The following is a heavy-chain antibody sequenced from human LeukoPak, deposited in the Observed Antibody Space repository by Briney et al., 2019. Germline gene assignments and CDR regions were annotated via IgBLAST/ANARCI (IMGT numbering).Heavy chain of an antibody. J-gene: IGHJ4*02. CDR2: INPSGGST. D-gene: IGHD6-19*01. CDR3: ARDLVLAGRLSHPLGY. V-gene: IGHV1-46*01. CDR1: GYTFTSYY. Sequence: GASVKVSFKASGYTFTSYYMHWVRQAPGQGLEWMGIINPSGGSTSYAQKFQGRVTMTRDTSTSAVYMELSSLRSEDTAVYYCARDLVLAGRLSHPLGYWGQGTLVTVSS.